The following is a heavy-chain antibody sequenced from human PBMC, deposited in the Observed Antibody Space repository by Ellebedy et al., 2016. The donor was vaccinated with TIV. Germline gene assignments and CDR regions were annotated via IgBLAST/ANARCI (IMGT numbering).Heavy chain of an antibody. CDR1: GYYFPSYG. Sequence: ASVKVSCKASGYYFPSYGFNWVRQAPGQGLEWMGWISAYTGDTNYAQKFQGRVTMTTDTSTSTAYMELRNLRSDDTAVYYCARDMVQGVVARYLWVDYWGQGTLVTVSS. J-gene: IGHJ4*02. CDR3: ARDMVQGVVARYLWVDY. D-gene: IGHD2-21*01. CDR2: ISAYTGDT. V-gene: IGHV1-18*04.